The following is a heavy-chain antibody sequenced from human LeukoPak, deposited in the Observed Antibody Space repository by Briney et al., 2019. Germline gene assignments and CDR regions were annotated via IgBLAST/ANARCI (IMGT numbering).Heavy chain of an antibody. J-gene: IGHJ4*02. CDR3: ARVPGLITVAAFDY. D-gene: IGHD6-19*01. CDR2: ISAYNGNT. Sequence: ASVKVSCTASGYTFTSYGISWVRQALGQGLEWMGWISAYNGNTNYAQKLQGRVTMTTDTSTSTAYMELRSLRSDDTAVYYCARVPGLITVAAFDYWGQGTLVTVSS. V-gene: IGHV1-18*01. CDR1: GYTFTSYG.